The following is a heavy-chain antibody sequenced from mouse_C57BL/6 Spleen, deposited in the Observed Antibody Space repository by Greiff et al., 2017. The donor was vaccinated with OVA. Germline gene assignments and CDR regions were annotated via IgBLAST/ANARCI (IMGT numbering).Heavy chain of an antibody. D-gene: IGHD1-1*01. CDR3: ARGGSSHYAMDY. CDR1: GYAFSSSW. Sequence: QVQLQQSGPELVKPGASVKISCKASGYAFSSSWMNWVKQRPGKGLEWIGRIYPGDGDTNYNGKFKGKATLTADKSSSTAYMQLSSLTSEDSAVYFCARGGSSHYAMDYWGQGTSVTVSS. V-gene: IGHV1-82*01. CDR2: IYPGDGDT. J-gene: IGHJ4*01.